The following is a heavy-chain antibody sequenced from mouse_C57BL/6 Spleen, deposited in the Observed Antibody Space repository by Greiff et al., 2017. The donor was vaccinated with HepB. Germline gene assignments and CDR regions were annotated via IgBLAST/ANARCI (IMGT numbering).Heavy chain of an antibody. V-gene: IGHV1-80*01. CDR1: GYAFSSYW. CDR3: ARGGYYYAMDY. J-gene: IGHJ4*01. Sequence: VQLQQSGAELVKPGASVKISCKASGYAFSSYWMNWVKQRPGKGLEWIGQIYPGDGDTNYNGKFKGKATLTADKSSRTAYMQLRILTSEDSAVYCSARGGYYYAMDYWGQGTAVTVSS. CDR2: IYPGDGDT.